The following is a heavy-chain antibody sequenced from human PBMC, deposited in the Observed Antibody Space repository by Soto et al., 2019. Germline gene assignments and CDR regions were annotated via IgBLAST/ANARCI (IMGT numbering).Heavy chain of an antibody. CDR3: ARRGSGSNSDY. V-gene: IGHV1-46*03. CDR2: INPNADTT. Sequence: GASVKVSCKASGYAFTSNSMQWVRQAPGQGLEWMGIINPNADTTTYAQKFQGRVTMTRDTSTSTVYMELTSLRFEDTAVYYCARRGSGSNSDYWGQGTLVTVSS. CDR1: GYAFTSNS. D-gene: IGHD3-10*01. J-gene: IGHJ4*02.